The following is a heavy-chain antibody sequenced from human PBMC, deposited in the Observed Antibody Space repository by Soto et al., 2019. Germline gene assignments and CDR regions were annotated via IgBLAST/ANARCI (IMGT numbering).Heavy chain of an antibody. CDR2: IYYSGST. CDR1: GGSISRYY. J-gene: IGHJ6*02. Sequence: SETLSLSCTVSGGSISRYYWSWILQPPGKGLEWIGYIYYSGSTNYNPSLKSRVTISVDTSKNQFSLKLSSVTAADTAVYYCARCKPVVGPTKKNNYYNGMDVWGQGTTVTVS. CDR3: ARCKPVVGPTKKNNYYNGMDV. V-gene: IGHV4-59*01. D-gene: IGHD2-21*01.